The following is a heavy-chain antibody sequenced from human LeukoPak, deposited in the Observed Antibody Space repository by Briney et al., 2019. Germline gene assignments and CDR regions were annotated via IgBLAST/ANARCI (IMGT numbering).Heavy chain of an antibody. CDR2: IFSNDEK. V-gene: IGHV2-26*01. D-gene: IGHD3-10*01. J-gene: IGHJ3*02. Sequence: SGPVLVKPTETLTLTCSVSGASLSYVRMGVSWIRQPPGKALEWLAHIFSNDEKSYSTSLKSRLTISKDTSKSQVVLIMTNMDPVDTATYYCARIGDGDAFDIWGQGTMVTVSP. CDR1: GASLSYVRMG. CDR3: ARIGDGDAFDI.